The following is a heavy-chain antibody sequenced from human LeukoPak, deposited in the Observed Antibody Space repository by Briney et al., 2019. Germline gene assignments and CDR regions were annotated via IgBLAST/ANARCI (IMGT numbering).Heavy chain of an antibody. CDR3: ARAYGRSDY. J-gene: IGHJ4*02. CDR1: GGSFSGYY. CDR2: INHSGST. Sequence: PSETLSLTCAVYGGSFSGYYWSWIRQPPGKGLEWIGEINHSGSTNFNPSLKSQVTISVDTSKNQFSLKLSSVTAADTAVYYCARAYGRSDYWGQGTLVTVSS. D-gene: IGHD4-17*01. V-gene: IGHV4-34*01.